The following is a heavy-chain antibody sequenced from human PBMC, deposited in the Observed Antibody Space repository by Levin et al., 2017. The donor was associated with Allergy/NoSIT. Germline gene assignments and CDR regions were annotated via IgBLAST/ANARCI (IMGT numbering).Heavy chain of an antibody. J-gene: IGHJ4*02. Sequence: GESLKISCQGSGYSFTSYWIGWVRQMPGKGLEWMGIIYPGDSDTRYSPSFQGQVTISADKSISTAYLQWSSLKASDTAMYYCARTDYYDSSGTYYFDYWGQGTLVTVSS. V-gene: IGHV5-51*01. CDR1: GYSFTSYW. CDR3: ARTDYYDSSGTYYFDY. CDR2: IYPGDSDT. D-gene: IGHD3-22*01.